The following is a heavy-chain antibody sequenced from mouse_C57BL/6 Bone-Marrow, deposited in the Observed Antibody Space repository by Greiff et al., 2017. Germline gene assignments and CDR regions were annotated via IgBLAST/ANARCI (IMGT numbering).Heavy chain of an antibody. J-gene: IGHJ4*01. D-gene: IGHD1-1*01. Sequence: VQLKESGGGLVKPGGSLKLSCAASGFTFSDYGMHWVRQAPEKGLEWVAYISSGSSTIYYADTVKGRFTISRDNAKNTLFLQMTSLRSEDTAMYYCARRVLRYAMDYWGQGTSVTVSS. V-gene: IGHV5-17*01. CDR1: GFTFSDYG. CDR2: ISSGSSTI. CDR3: ARRVLRYAMDY.